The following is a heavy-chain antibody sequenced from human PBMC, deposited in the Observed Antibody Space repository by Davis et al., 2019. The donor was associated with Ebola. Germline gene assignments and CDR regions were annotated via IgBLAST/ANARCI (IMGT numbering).Heavy chain of an antibody. CDR2: INHSGST. CDR1: GGSFSGYY. V-gene: IGHV4-34*01. J-gene: IGHJ6*02. CDR3: ARFGVETLTAYYYYGMDV. Sequence: PSETLSLTCAVYGGSFSGYYWSWIRQPPGKGLEWIGEINHSGSTNYNPSLKSRVTISVDTSKNQFSLKLSSVTAADTAVYYCARFGVETLTAYYYYGMDVWGQGTTVTVSS. D-gene: IGHD3-3*01.